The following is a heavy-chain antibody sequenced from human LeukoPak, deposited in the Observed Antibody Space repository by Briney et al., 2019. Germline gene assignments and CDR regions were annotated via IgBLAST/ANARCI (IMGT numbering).Heavy chain of an antibody. D-gene: IGHD6-6*01. Sequence: GGSLRLSCAGSGFTFSRYSMTWVRHAPGKGLEGVSYITSDSTKIHHADSVKGRFTISRDNARSSLYLQMNSLIAEDTAVYYCARVIYSSSSRALDRWGQGTLVTVSS. V-gene: IGHV3-21*01. J-gene: IGHJ5*02. CDR2: ITSDSTKI. CDR3: ARVIYSSSSRALDR. CDR1: GFTFSRYS.